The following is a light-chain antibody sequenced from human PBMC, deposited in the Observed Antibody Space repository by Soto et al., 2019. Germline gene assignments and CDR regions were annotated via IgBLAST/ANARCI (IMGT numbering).Light chain of an antibody. J-gene: IGKJ2*01. CDR3: QQSYGIPHT. V-gene: IGKV1-39*01. Sequence: DIQMTQSPSSLSASVGDRVTITCRASQSINIYVNWYQQKAGKAPKLLIYSASTLQSGVPSRFSGSGVGTDFTLDISSLQPEDFATYFCQQSYGIPHTFGQGTKLEI. CDR1: QSINIY. CDR2: SAS.